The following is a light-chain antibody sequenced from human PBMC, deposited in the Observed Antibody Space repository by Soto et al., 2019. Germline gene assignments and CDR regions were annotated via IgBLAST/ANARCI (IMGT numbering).Light chain of an antibody. J-gene: IGLJ2*01. CDR2: EVS. V-gene: IGLV2-14*01. CDR1: SSDVGGYNY. CDR3: SSYTSSSTVV. Sequence: ALTQPASVSGSPGQSITISCTGTSSDVGGYNYVSWYQQHPGRAPKLMIYEVSNRPSGVSDRFSGSKSGNTASLTVSGLQAEDEADYYCSSYTSSSTVVFGGGTKVTVL.